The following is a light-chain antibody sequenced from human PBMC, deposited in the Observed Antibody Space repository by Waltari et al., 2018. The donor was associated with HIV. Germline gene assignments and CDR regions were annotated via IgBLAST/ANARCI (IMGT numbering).Light chain of an antibody. J-gene: IGLJ2*01. CDR1: APEGYK. Sequence: SPELTRAPAFPVALGQPVGTPSKENAPEGYKQTWYQQKPGQAPVLVIYGKNNRPSGIPDRFSGSSSGNTASLTITGAQAEDEADYYCNSRDSSGNHLVVFGGGTKLTVL. V-gene: IGLV3-19*01. CDR3: NSRDSSGNHLVV. CDR2: GKN.